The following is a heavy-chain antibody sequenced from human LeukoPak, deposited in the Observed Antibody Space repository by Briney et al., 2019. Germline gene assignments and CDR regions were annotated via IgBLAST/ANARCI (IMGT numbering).Heavy chain of an antibody. J-gene: IGHJ6*02. V-gene: IGHV1-3*01. CDR3: ARDRRQLWKYYYYGMDV. CDR1: GHTSTTYA. CDR2: INAGNGNI. D-gene: IGHD5-18*01. Sequence: GASVKVSCKASGHTSTTYAIHWVRQAPGQGLEWMGWINAGNGNIKYSQKFQGRVTITGDTSASTAYMELSSLRSEDTAVYYCARDRRQLWKYYYYGMDVWGQGTTVTVSS.